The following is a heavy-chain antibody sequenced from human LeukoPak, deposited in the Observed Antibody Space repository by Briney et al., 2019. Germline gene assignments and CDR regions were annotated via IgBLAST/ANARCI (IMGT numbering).Heavy chain of an antibody. V-gene: IGHV4-34*01. CDR3: ARLRVYGDNRRDY. D-gene: IGHD4-17*01. J-gene: IGHJ4*02. Sequence: PSETLSLTCAVYGGSFSGYYWSWIRQPPAKGLEWIGEINHSGSTNYNPSLKSRVTISVDTSKNQFSLKLSSVTGADTAVYYCARLRVYGDNRRDYWGQGTLVTVPS. CDR2: INHSGST. CDR1: GGSFSGYY.